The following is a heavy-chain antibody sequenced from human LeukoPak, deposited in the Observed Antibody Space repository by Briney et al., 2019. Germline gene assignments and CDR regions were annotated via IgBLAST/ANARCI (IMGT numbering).Heavy chain of an antibody. V-gene: IGHV3-30*04. Sequence: PGRSLRLSCAASGFTFSSYAMHWVRQAPGKGLEWVAVISYDGSNKYYADSVKGRFTISRDKSNSTLYLQMNSLRDEDTAVYYCARDDSSSWGQGTLVTVSS. J-gene: IGHJ4*02. CDR1: GFTFSSYA. CDR2: ISYDGSNK. D-gene: IGHD6-13*01. CDR3: ARDDSSS.